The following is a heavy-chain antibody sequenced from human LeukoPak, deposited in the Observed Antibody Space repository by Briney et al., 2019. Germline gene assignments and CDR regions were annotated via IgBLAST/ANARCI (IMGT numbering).Heavy chain of an antibody. CDR1: GYTFTGCY. CDR3: ARDLEYSSGWRPYYYYYGMDV. D-gene: IGHD6-19*01. J-gene: IGHJ6*02. Sequence: GASVKVSCKASGYTFTGCYMHWVQQAPGQGLEWMGWINPNSGGTIYAQKFQGRVTMTRDTSISTAYMELSRLRSDDTAVYYCARDLEYSSGWRPYYYYYGMDVWGQGTTVTVSS. V-gene: IGHV1-2*02. CDR2: INPNSGGT.